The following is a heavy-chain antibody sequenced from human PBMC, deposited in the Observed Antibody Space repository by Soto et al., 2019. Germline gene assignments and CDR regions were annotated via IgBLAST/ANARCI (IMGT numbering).Heavy chain of an antibody. V-gene: IGHV1-69*13. CDR3: ARGPIVDYGSGSYSDY. J-gene: IGHJ4*02. CDR2: IIPIFGTA. CDR1: GGTFSSYA. D-gene: IGHD3-10*01. Sequence: SVKVSCKASGGTFSSYAISWVRQAPGQGLEWMGGIIPIFGTANYAQKFQGRVTITADESTSTAYMELSSLRSEDTAVYYCARGPIVDYGSGSYSDYWGQGTLVTVSS.